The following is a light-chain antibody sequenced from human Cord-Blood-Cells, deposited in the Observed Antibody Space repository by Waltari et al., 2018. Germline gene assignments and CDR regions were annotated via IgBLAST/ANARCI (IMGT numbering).Light chain of an antibody. CDR1: QSVSSY. Sequence: EIVLTQSPATLSLYPGEKATIPCRASQSVSSYLAWYQQNPGQAPRLLIYDASNRATGIPARFSGSGSGTDFTLTISSLEPEDFAVYYCQQRSNWPPITFGQGTRLEIK. CDR2: DAS. CDR3: QQRSNWPPIT. J-gene: IGKJ5*01. V-gene: IGKV3-11*01.